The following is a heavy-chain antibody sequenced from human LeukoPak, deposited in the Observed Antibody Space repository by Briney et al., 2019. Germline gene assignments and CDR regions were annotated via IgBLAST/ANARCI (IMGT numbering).Heavy chain of an antibody. D-gene: IGHD3-9*01. Sequence: GGSLRLSCAASGFTFSSYAMSWVRQAPGKGLEWVSSISGSGGSTYYADSVKGRFSISRDNSKNTLYLQMNSLRAEDTAVYYCAKEAEDKPYFDWLLPSRYYFDYWGQGTLVTVSS. V-gene: IGHV3-23*01. J-gene: IGHJ4*02. CDR2: ISGSGGST. CDR1: GFTFSSYA. CDR3: AKEAEDKPYFDWLLPSRYYFDY.